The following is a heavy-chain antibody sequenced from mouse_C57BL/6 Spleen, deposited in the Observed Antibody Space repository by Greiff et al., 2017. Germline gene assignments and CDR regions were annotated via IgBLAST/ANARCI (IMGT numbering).Heavy chain of an antibody. D-gene: IGHD1-1*01. J-gene: IGHJ1*03. CDR1: GFTFSDYG. V-gene: IGHV5-17*01. CDR3: AKPGRSYYWYFDV. Sequence: EVMLVESGGGLVKPGGSLKLSCAASGFTFSDYGMHWVRQAPEKGLEWVAYISSGSSTIYYADTVKGRFTISRDNAKNTLFLQMTSLRSEDTAMYYCAKPGRSYYWYFDVWGTGTTVTVSS. CDR2: ISSGSSTI.